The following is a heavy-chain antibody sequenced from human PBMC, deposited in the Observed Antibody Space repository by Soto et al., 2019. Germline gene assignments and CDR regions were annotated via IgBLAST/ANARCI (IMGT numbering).Heavy chain of an antibody. CDR2: ISSSSSVI. Sequence: GGSLRLSCATSGFILSDCAVNWVRQAPGKGLEWVSYISSSSSVIDYADSVKGRFTVSRDNARNSLYLQMNSLRAEDTAVYYCARDLSWGSNWYYYMAVWGKGTTVTVSS. CDR1: GFILSDCA. V-gene: IGHV3-48*01. D-gene: IGHD7-27*01. J-gene: IGHJ6*03. CDR3: ARDLSWGSNWYYYMAV.